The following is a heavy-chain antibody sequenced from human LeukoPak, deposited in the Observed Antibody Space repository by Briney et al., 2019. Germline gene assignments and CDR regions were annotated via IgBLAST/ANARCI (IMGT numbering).Heavy chain of an antibody. D-gene: IGHD2-2*01. Sequence: ASVKVSCKVSVYTLSELSMHWVRQAPGNGLEWPGGFDPEDVETIYAQKFQGRVTMTEDTSTDTAYMELTSLRSDDTAVYYCATDPGEIVPAAKGPRGDYCYGMDVWGQGTTVTASS. CDR1: VYTLSELS. J-gene: IGHJ6*02. V-gene: IGHV1-24*01. CDR2: FDPEDVET. CDR3: ATDPGEIVPAAKGPRGDYCYGMDV.